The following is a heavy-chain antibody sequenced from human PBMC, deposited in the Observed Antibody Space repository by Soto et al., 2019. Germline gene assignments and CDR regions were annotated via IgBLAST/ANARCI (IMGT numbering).Heavy chain of an antibody. CDR1: GGTFSSYA. CDR2: IIPIFGTA. CDR3: ASRTETYSYYYYGMDV. D-gene: IGHD4-4*01. J-gene: IGHJ6*02. Sequence: QVQLVQSGAEVKKPGSSVKVSCKASGGTFSSYAISWVRQAPGQGLEWMGGIIPIFGTANYAQKFQGRVTIXSDESTSTAYMELSSLRSEDAAVYYCASRTETYSYYYYGMDVWGQGTTVTVSS. V-gene: IGHV1-69*05.